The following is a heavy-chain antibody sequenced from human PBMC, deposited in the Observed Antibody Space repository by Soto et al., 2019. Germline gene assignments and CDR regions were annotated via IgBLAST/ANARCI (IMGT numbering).Heavy chain of an antibody. CDR1: GFSFNDYA. CDR2: ISSDGHHQ. J-gene: IGHJ4*02. V-gene: IGHV3-30*03. Sequence: GGSLRLSCATSGFSFNDYAMYWVRQAPGQGLEWVAIISSDGHHQFYLDNLRGRFTVSRDNSKNTLYLQMNSLRPEDTAVYYCSRGTYYPQSSGLHADYWGPGTLVTVSS. D-gene: IGHD3-22*01. CDR3: SRGTYYPQSSGLHADY.